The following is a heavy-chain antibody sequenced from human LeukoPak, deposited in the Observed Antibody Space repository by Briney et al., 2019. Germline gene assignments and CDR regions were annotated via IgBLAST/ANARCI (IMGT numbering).Heavy chain of an antibody. CDR3: ARDGYCRGSSCPFQH. D-gene: IGHD2-2*03. V-gene: IGHV1-2*02. J-gene: IGHJ1*01. CDR1: GYTFIAYY. CDR2: INPNSGAT. Sequence: ASVKVSCKASGYTFIAYYMFWVRQAPGHGLEWVGGINPNSGATGHAQKFQGRVTITRDTSISTSYMEVTGLRSDDTAVYFCARDGYCRGSSCPFQHWGQGTMVTVSS.